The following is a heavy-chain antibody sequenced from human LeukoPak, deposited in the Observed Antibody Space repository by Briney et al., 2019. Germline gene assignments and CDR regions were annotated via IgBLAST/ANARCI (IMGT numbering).Heavy chain of an antibody. Sequence: SETLSLTCTVSGGSISSYYWSWIRQPPGKGLEWIGYIYYSGSTNYNPSLKSRVTISVDTSKNQFSLKLSSVTAADTAVYYCARAHDSSGWYPFDYWGQGTLVTVSS. CDR2: IYYSGST. D-gene: IGHD6-19*01. CDR1: GGSISSYY. CDR3: ARAHDSSGWYPFDY. V-gene: IGHV4-59*01. J-gene: IGHJ4*02.